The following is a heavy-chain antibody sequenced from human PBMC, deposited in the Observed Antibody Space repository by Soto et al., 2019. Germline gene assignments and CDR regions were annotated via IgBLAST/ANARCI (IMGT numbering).Heavy chain of an antibody. D-gene: IGHD2-15*01. CDR2: IYYSGST. V-gene: IGHV4-59*08. CDR3: ARHLGYCSGGSCYSDHDAFDI. Sequence: SETLSLTCTVSGGSISSYYWSWIRQPPGKGLEWIGYIYYSGSTNYNPSLKGRVTISVDTSKNQFSLKLSSVTAADTAVYYCARHLGYCSGGSCYSDHDAFDIWGQGTMVTVSS. J-gene: IGHJ3*02. CDR1: GGSISSYY.